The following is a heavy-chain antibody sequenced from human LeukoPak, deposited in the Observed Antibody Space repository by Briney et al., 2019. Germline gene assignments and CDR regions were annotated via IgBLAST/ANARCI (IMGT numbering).Heavy chain of an antibody. D-gene: IGHD1-14*01. J-gene: IGHJ4*02. V-gene: IGHV3-48*02. Sequence: GGFLRLSCAASGLTFSSHWMHWVRQAPGKGLEWVSYISSGGSTIYYADSVRGRFTISRDTAKNSLYLEMNSLRDEDTAMYYCVRGDQEASEPAFDYWGQGTLVTVSS. CDR2: ISSGGSTI. CDR1: GLTFSSHW. CDR3: VRGDQEASEPAFDY.